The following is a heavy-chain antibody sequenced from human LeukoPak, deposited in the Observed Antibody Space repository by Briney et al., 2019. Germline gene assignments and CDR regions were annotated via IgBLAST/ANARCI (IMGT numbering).Heavy chain of an antibody. Sequence: SETLSLTCTVSGGSISSYYWSWIRQPPGKGLEWIGYIYYSGSTNYNPSLKSRVTISVDTSKNQFSLKLSSVTAADTAVYYCASHIAAAGKNYYYYYMDVWGKGTTVTISS. D-gene: IGHD6-13*01. CDR2: IYYSGST. V-gene: IGHV4-59*08. CDR3: ASHIAAAGKNYYYYYMDV. J-gene: IGHJ6*03. CDR1: GGSISSYY.